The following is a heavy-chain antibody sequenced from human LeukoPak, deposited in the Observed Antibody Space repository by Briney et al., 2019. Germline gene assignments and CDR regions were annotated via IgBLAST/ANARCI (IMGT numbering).Heavy chain of an antibody. CDR1: GGSISSGSYY. CDR2: IYTSGST. CDR3: AREWPLGWFDP. D-gene: IGHD5-24*01. V-gene: IGHV4-61*02. J-gene: IGHJ5*02. Sequence: SETLSLTCTVSGGSISSGSYYWSWIRQLAGKGLEWIGRIYTSGSTNYNPSLKSRVTISVDTSKNQFSLKLSSVTAADTAVYYCAREWPLGWFDPWGQGTLVTVSS.